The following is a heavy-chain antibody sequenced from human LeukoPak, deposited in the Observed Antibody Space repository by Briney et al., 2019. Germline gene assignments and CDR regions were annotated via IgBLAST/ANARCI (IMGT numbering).Heavy chain of an antibody. CDR1: GFTFSSYS. J-gene: IGHJ3*02. CDR2: ISSSSSYI. CDR3: ARAQGLAVAGPAFDI. V-gene: IGHV3-21*01. D-gene: IGHD6-19*01. Sequence: GGPLRLSCAASGFTFSSYSMNWVRQAPGKGLEWVSSISSSSSYIYYADSVKGRFTISRDNAKNSLYLQMNSLRAEDTAVYYCARAQGLAVAGPAFDIWGQGTMVTVSS.